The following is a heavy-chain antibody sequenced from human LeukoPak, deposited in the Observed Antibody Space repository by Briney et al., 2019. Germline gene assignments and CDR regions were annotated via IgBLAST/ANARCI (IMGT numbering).Heavy chain of an antibody. D-gene: IGHD5/OR15-5a*01. CDR2: IYYSGST. J-gene: IGHJ4*02. CDR3: ARLVLRGRYYFDY. CDR1: GGSISSSNYY. Sequence: SETLSLTCIVSGGSISSSNYYWGWIRQPPGKGLEWIGSIYYSGSTYYNPSLKSRVTISVDTSKNQFSLKLSSVTAADTAVYYCARLVLRGRYYFDYWGQGTLVTVSS. V-gene: IGHV4-39*01.